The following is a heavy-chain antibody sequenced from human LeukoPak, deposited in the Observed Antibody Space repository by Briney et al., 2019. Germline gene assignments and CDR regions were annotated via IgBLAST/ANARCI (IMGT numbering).Heavy chain of an antibody. V-gene: IGHV1-2*02. D-gene: IGHD4-17*01. J-gene: IGHJ5*02. CDR2: INPNSGGT. CDR1: GYTFTGYY. Sequence: ASVKVSCKASGYTFTGYYMHWVRQAPGQGLEWMGWINPNSGGTNYAQKFQGRVTMTRDTSISTAYMELSRLRSDDTAVYYCARVARVTNNWFAPWGQGTLVTVSS. CDR3: ARVARVTNNWFAP.